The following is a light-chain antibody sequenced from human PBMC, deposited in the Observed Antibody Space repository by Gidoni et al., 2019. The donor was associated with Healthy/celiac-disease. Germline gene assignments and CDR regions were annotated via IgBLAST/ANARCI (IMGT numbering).Light chain of an antibody. V-gene: IGKV3-11*01. CDR2: DVS. Sequence: EIVLTQSPATLSLSPGERATLSCRASQSVSSYLAWYQQKPGQAPRLLIYDVSNRATGIPARFSGSGSGTDFTLTISSLEPEDFAVYYCQQRSNWPPLWAFGQGTKVEIK. CDR3: QQRSNWPPLWA. J-gene: IGKJ1*01. CDR1: QSVSSY.